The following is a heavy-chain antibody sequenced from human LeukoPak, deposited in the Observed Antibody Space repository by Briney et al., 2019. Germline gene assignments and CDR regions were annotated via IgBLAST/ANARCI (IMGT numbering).Heavy chain of an antibody. CDR1: GFTFSSYS. J-gene: IGHJ3*02. Sequence: GGSLRLSCAASGFTFSSYSMNWVRQAPGKGLEWVSSISSSSSYIYYADSVKGRFTISRDNAKNSLYLQMNSLRVEDTALYYRVRDDPGVQQERRLSPFDIWGQGTMVTVSS. D-gene: IGHD1-1*01. CDR2: ISSSSSYI. CDR3: VRDDPGVQQERRLSPFDI. V-gene: IGHV3-21*04.